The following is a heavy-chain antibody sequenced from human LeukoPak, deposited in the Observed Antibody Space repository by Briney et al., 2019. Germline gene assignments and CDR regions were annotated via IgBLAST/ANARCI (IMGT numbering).Heavy chain of an antibody. CDR1: GYSIAHGFF. Sequence: PSETLSLTCTVSGYSIAHGFFWAWIRQPPGGGLEWIGSLYHSGTTYYNTSLKSRISTSVDTSKNQFSLELRPVTAADTAVYYCARVEVPRDINDWYFDLWGRGTLVTVSS. CDR2: LYHSGTT. V-gene: IGHV4-38-2*02. CDR3: ARVEVPRDINDWYFDL. D-gene: IGHD2-15*01. J-gene: IGHJ2*01.